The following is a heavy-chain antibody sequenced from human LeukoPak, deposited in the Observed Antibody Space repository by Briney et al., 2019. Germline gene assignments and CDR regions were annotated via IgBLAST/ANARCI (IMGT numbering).Heavy chain of an antibody. J-gene: IGHJ6*02. V-gene: IGHV4-34*01. Sequence: PSETLSLTCAVYGGSFSGYYWSWIRQPPGKGLEWIGEINHSGSTNYNPSLKSRVTISVDTSKDQFSLKLSSVTAADTAVYYCARAKDDYVWGSYRPSNGMDVWGQGTTVTVSS. CDR2: INHSGST. CDR1: GGSFSGYY. D-gene: IGHD3-16*02. CDR3: ARAKDDYVWGSYRPSNGMDV.